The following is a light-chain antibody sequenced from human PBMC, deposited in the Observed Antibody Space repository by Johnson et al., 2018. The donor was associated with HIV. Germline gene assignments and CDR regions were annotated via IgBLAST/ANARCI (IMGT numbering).Light chain of an antibody. Sequence: QSLLTQPPSVSAAPGQKVTISCSGSSSNIGNNYVSWYQQLPGTAHKLLIYDNNKRPSGIPDRFSGSKSGTSATLGIPGLHTGDEADYYCGTWDSSLSAGFFGTGTKVTVL. CDR1: SSNIGNNY. V-gene: IGLV1-51*01. J-gene: IGLJ1*01. CDR3: GTWDSSLSAGF. CDR2: DNN.